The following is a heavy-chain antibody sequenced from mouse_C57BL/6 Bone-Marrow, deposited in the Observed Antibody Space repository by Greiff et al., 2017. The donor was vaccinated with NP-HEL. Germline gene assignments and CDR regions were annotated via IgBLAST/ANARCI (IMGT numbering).Heavy chain of an antibody. J-gene: IGHJ3*01. Sequence: EVQLVESGGGLVQPKGSLKLSCAASGFSFNTYAMNWVRQAPGKGLEWVARIRSKSNNYATYYADSVKDRFTISRDDSESMLYLQMNNLKTEDTAMYYCVRHLTGSFAYWGQGTLVTVSA. D-gene: IGHD4-1*01. CDR3: VRHLTGSFAY. CDR1: GFSFNTYA. V-gene: IGHV10-1*01. CDR2: IRSKSNNYAT.